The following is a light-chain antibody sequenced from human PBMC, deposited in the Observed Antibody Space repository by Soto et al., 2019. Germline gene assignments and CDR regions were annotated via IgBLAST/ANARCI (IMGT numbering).Light chain of an antibody. CDR1: QSVSRTY. V-gene: IGKV3-20*01. CDR3: QQYDGSPLT. J-gene: IGKJ4*01. CDR2: GAS. Sequence: EIVLTQSPGTLSLSPGERATLSCRASQSVSRTYLAWYQQKSGQAPRLLIYGASSRATGIPDRFSGSGSGTDFTLTISRLEPEDFAVYYCQQYDGSPLTLGGGTKVDSK.